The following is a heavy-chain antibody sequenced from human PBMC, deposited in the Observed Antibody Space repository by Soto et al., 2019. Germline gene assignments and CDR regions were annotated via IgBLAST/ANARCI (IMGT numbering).Heavy chain of an antibody. V-gene: IGHV4-34*01. CDR1: GGSFSGYY. D-gene: IGHD1-26*01. J-gene: IGHJ3*02. Sequence: PSETLSLTCAVYGGSFSGYYWSWIRQPPGKGLEWIGEINHSGSTNYNPSLKSRVTISVDTSKNQFSLNLRSMTAADTAVYYCARDRGGVGARVAFDIWGQGTMVTVSS. CDR3: ARDRGGVGARVAFDI. CDR2: INHSGST.